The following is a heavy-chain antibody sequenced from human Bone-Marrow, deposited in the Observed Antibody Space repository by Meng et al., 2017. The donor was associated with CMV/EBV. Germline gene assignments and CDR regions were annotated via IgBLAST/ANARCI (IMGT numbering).Heavy chain of an antibody. CDR3: AKDRAVVWTQDGMDV. CDR2: MNPNSGNT. V-gene: IGHV1-8*01. CDR1: GYTFTSYD. Sequence: ASVKVSCKASGYTFTSYDINWVRQATGQGLEWMGWMNPNSGNTGYAQKFQGRVTMTRNTSISTAYMELSSLRSEDTAVYYCAKDRAVVWTQDGMDVWGQGTTVTVSS. D-gene: IGHD3/OR15-3a*01. J-gene: IGHJ6*02.